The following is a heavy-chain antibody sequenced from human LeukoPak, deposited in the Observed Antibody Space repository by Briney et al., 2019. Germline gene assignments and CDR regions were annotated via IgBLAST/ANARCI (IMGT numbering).Heavy chain of an antibody. Sequence: PGGSLRLSCAASGFTFSSYWMHWVRQAPGKGLVWVSRINSDGSSTSYADSVKGRFTISRDNAKNTLYLQMNSLRAEDTAVYYCARASDSSGWAVFDYWGQGTLVTVSS. CDR2: INSDGSST. CDR1: GFTFSSYW. J-gene: IGHJ4*02. CDR3: ARASDSSGWAVFDY. V-gene: IGHV3-74*01. D-gene: IGHD6-19*01.